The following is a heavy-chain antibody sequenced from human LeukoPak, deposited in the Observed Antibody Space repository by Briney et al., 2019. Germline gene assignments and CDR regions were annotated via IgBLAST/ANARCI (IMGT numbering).Heavy chain of an antibody. CDR1: GGSISSGGYY. D-gene: IGHD3-10*01. CDR3: ARDSGSGPRGHDY. V-gene: IGHV4-31*03. J-gene: IGHJ4*02. Sequence: PSETLSLTCTVSGGSISSGGYYWSWIRQHPGKGLEWIGYIYYSGSTYYNPSLKSRVTISVDTSKNQFSLKLSSVTAADTAVYHCARDSGSGPRGHDYWGQGTLVTVSS. CDR2: IYYSGST.